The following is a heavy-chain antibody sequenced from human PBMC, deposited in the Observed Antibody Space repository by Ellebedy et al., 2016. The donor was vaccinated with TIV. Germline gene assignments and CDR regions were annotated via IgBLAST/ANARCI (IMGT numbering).Heavy chain of an antibody. V-gene: IGHV4-59*01. Sequence: SETLSLTCTVSGGSISSYYWSWIRQTPGTGLEWIGYIYYSGSTNYNPSLKSRVTISVDTSKNQFSLKLSSVTAADTAVYYCARGITIFGVAKELFDIWGQGTMVTVSS. CDR1: GGSISSYY. J-gene: IGHJ3*02. D-gene: IGHD3-3*01. CDR3: ARGITIFGVAKELFDI. CDR2: IYYSGST.